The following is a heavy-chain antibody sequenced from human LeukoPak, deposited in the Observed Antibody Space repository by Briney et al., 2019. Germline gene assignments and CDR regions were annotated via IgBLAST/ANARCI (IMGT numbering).Heavy chain of an antibody. CDR1: GGSISSGSYY. CDR3: ARDFGYAVTSLDY. D-gene: IGHD4-17*01. CDR2: IYTSGSA. V-gene: IGHV4-61*02. Sequence: PSETLSLTCTVSGGSISSGSYYWSWNRQPAGKGLEWIGRIYTSGSAHYTPSLKSRVTISVDTSKNQFSLKLSSVTAADTAVYYCARDFGYAVTSLDYWGQGTLVTVSS. J-gene: IGHJ4*02.